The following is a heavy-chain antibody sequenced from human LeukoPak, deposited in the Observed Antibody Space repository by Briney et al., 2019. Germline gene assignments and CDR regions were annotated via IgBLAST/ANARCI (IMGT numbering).Heavy chain of an antibody. Sequence: WASVKVSCKASGYTFTSYNINWVRQATGQGLEWMGWMNPNSANTGDAQKFQGRVTMTRNTSISTAYMELSSVRSEDTAVYYCARGLWGTGGSWFYWGQGTLVTVSS. D-gene: IGHD2-15*01. J-gene: IGHJ4*02. CDR3: ARGLWGTGGSWFY. CDR1: GYTFTSYN. CDR2: MNPNSANT. V-gene: IGHV1-8*01.